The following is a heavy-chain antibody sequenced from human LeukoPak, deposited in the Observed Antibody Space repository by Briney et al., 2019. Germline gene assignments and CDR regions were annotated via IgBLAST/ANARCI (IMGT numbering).Heavy chain of an antibody. CDR3: ARARTSYYYGSGGPDQFDY. V-gene: IGHV1-69*13. CDR2: IIPIFGTA. J-gene: IGHJ4*02. Sequence: SVKVSCKASGGTFSSYAISWVRQAPGQGLEWMGGIIPIFGTANYAQKFQGRVTITADESTSTAYMELSSLRSEDTAMYYCARARTSYYYGSGGPDQFDYWGQGTLVTVSS. D-gene: IGHD3-10*01. CDR1: GGTFSSYA.